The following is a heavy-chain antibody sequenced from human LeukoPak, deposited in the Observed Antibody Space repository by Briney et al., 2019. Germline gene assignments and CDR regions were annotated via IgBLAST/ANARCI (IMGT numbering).Heavy chain of an antibody. CDR2: TSGSGGST. CDR3: ARVRYSYGWVYFDY. Sequence: PGGSLRLSCAASGFTFSSFGMSWVRQAPGKGLEWVSGTSGSGGSTYYADSVRGRFTISRDNSKNTLYLQMNSLRAEDTAVYYCARVRYSYGWVYFDYWGQGTLVTVSS. CDR1: GFTFSSFG. V-gene: IGHV3-23*01. D-gene: IGHD5-18*01. J-gene: IGHJ4*02.